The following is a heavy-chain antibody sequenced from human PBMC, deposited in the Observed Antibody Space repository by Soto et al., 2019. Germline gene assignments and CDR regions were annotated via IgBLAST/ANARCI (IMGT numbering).Heavy chain of an antibody. D-gene: IGHD6-13*01. Sequence: PGGSLRLSCAASGFTFSSYSMNWVRQAPGKGLEWVSSISSSSSYIYYADSVKGRFTISRDNAKNSLYLQMNSLRAEDTAVYYCARDRKGSSWRDLYYYYGMDVWGQGTTVTVS. CDR1: GFTFSSYS. J-gene: IGHJ6*02. CDR2: ISSSSSYI. CDR3: ARDRKGSSWRDLYYYYGMDV. V-gene: IGHV3-21*01.